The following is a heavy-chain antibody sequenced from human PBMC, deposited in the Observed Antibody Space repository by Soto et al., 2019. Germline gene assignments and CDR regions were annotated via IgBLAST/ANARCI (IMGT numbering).Heavy chain of an antibody. CDR1: GDSVSGYY. V-gene: IGHV4-4*07. Sequence: QVQLQESGPGLVKPSETLSLTCTVSGDSVSGYYWYWIRQPAGKGLEWIGRMYTSGITKYSPSLKSRLTMAVDTSKNQVSLKLTSVTAADTAVYYCARDDKGVSAAMLYWGQGTLVTVSS. J-gene: IGHJ4*02. CDR3: ARDDKGVSAAMLY. CDR2: MYTSGIT. D-gene: IGHD2-2*01.